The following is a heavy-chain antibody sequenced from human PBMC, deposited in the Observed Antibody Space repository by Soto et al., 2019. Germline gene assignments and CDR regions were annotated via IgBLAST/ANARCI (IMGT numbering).Heavy chain of an antibody. Sequence: SETLSLTCSVSGHSVSSGDYWAWIRQPPGKGLEWIGSIYNSVSTHYNPSLKSRVTMSIDTSKNQLSLRLTSVTAADTAIYYCGKILVGATGHTDADSWGPGTLVTVSS. CDR3: GKILVGATGHTDADS. V-gene: IGHV4-38-2*01. J-gene: IGHJ4*02. CDR1: GHSVSSGDY. D-gene: IGHD2-15*01. CDR2: IYNSVST.